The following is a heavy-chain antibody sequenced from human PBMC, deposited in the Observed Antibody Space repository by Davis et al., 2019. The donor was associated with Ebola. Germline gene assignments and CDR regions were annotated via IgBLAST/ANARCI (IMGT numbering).Heavy chain of an antibody. V-gene: IGHV3-21*01. CDR1: GFTFSSYS. J-gene: IGHJ5*02. D-gene: IGHD2-2*01. CDR3: ARDSVVVPAAPEMSWFDP. CDR2: ISSSSSYI. Sequence: GESLKISCAASGFTFSSYSMNWVRQAPGKGLEWVSSISSSSSYIYYADSVKGRFTISRDNAKNSLYLQMNSLRAEDTAVYYCARDSVVVPAAPEMSWFDPWGQGTLVTVSS.